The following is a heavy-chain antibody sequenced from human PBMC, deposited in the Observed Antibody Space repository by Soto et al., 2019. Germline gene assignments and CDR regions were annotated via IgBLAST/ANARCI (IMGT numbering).Heavy chain of an antibody. CDR1: GFTFSSYG. D-gene: IGHD1-1*01. V-gene: IGHV3-30*03. J-gene: IGHJ6*02. CDR3: AREGKQYTTTGGMDV. Sequence: QVQLVESGGGVVQPGRSLRLSCAASGFTFSSYGMFWVRQAPGRGLEWVAFISYDGSNKYYADSVKGRFTISRDNSKNTLYLQMNSLRAEDTAVYYCAREGKQYTTTGGMDVWGQGTTVTVSS. CDR2: ISYDGSNK.